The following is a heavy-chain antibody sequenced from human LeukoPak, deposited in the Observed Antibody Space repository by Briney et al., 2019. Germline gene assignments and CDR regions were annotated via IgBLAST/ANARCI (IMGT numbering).Heavy chain of an antibody. CDR3: ARGANWYFDL. J-gene: IGHJ2*01. V-gene: IGHV4-39*07. CDR2: IYYSGST. D-gene: IGHD2-8*01. CDR1: GGSISSSSYY. Sequence: SETLSLTCTVSGGSISSSSYYWGWIRQPPGKGLEWIGSIYYSGSTYYNPSLKSRVTISVDTSKNQFSLKLSSVTAADTAVYYCARGANWYFDLWGRGTLVTVSS.